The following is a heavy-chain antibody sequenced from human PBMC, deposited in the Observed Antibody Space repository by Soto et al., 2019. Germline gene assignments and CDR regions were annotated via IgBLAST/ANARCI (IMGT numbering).Heavy chain of an antibody. J-gene: IGHJ6*02. V-gene: IGHV3-30*18. CDR1: GFTFSSYG. CDR2: ISYDGSNK. D-gene: IGHD6-13*01. Sequence: ESVGGVVQPGRSLRLSCAASGFTFSSYGMHWVRQAPGKGLEWVAVISYDGSNKYYADSVKGRFTISRDNSKNTLYLQMNSLRAEDTAVYYCAKLWPLAAASHDYYYGMDVWGQGTTVTVSS. CDR3: AKLWPLAAASHDYYYGMDV.